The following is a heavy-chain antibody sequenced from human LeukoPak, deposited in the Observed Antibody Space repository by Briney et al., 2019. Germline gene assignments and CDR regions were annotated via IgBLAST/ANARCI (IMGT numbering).Heavy chain of an antibody. J-gene: IGHJ4*02. V-gene: IGHV3-21*01. CDR2: ISSSSSYI. CDR3: ARDSYYYGSGSYYVY. CDR1: GFTFSSYS. Sequence: PGGSLRLSCAASGFTFSSYSMNWVRQAPGKGLEWVSSISSSSSYIYYADSVKGRFTISRDNAKNSLYLQMNSLRAEDSAVYYCARDSYYYGSGSYYVYWGQGTLVTVSS. D-gene: IGHD3-10*01.